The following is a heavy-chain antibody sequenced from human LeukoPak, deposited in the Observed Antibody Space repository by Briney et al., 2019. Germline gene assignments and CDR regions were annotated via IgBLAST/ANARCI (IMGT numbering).Heavy chain of an antibody. J-gene: IGHJ6*03. CDR3: ASSPYCSSTSCYPPYYYYMGV. D-gene: IGHD2-2*01. Sequence: SQTLSLTCTVSGGSISSGGYYWSWIRQHPGKGLEWIWYIYYSGSTYYNPSLKSRVTISVDTSKNQFSLKLSSVTAADTAVYYCASSPYCSSTSCYPPYYYYMGVWGKGTTVTVSS. V-gene: IGHV4-31*03. CDR1: GGSISSGGYY. CDR2: IYYSGST.